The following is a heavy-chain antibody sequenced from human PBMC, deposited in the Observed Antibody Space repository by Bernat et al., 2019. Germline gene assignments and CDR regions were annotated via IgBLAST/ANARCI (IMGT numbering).Heavy chain of an antibody. D-gene: IGHD3-10*01. CDR3: TREDTYYYGSGDLGR. V-gene: IGHV1-46*01. Sequence: QVQLVQSGAEVKKPGASVKVSCKASGYTFTSYYMHWVRQAPGQGLEWMGIINPSGGSTSYAQKFQGRVTMTRDTSTSTVYMELSSLISEDTAVYYCTREDTYYYGSGDLGRWGQGTLVTVSS. CDR2: INPSGGST. CDR1: GYTFTSYY. J-gene: IGHJ4*02.